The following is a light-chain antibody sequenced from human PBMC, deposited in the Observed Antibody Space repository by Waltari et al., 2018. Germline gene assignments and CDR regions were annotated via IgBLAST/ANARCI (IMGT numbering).Light chain of an antibody. Sequence: QAVLTQPPSASGAPGQMVSISCSGTNSNIGSNTGNWYQQLPGTAPNLLISIDYQRPSGVPDRFFGSRSGTSASLAISGLLSEDEADYYCATWDDSLNGWVFGGGTKLTVL. J-gene: IGLJ3*02. CDR2: IDY. CDR3: ATWDDSLNGWV. V-gene: IGLV1-44*01. CDR1: NSNIGSNT.